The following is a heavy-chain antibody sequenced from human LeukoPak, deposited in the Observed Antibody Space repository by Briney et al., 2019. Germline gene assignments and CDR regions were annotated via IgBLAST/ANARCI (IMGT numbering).Heavy chain of an antibody. CDR1: GFPVSSNY. CDR3: ARMRGYCSSTSCRDY. D-gene: IGHD2-2*01. Sequence: GGSLRLSCAASGFPVSSNYMSWVRQAPGKGLEWVSVIYSGGSTYYADSVKGRFTISRDNSKNTLYLQMNSLRAEDTAVYYCARMRGYCSSTSCRDYWGQGALVTVSS. CDR2: IYSGGST. J-gene: IGHJ4*02. V-gene: IGHV3-66*02.